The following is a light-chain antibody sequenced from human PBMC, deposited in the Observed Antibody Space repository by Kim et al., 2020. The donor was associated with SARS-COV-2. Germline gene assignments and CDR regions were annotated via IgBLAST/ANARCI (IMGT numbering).Light chain of an antibody. CDR1: QDISNY. CDR2: AAS. V-gene: IGKV1-27*01. CDR3: QKYYSDPS. Sequence: SASVGDRVTLTCRASQDISNYLAWYQQKPGKVPKLLIYAASTLQSGVPSRFSGTGSGTDFTLTISSLQPEDVATYYCQKYYSDPSFGQGTKVDIK. J-gene: IGKJ1*01.